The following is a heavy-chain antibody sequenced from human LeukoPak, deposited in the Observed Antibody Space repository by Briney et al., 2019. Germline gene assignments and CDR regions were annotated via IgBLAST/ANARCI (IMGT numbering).Heavy chain of an antibody. V-gene: IGHV3-30*18. CDR1: GFTFSNYG. Sequence: TGGSLRLSCAASGFTFSNYGLHCVRQAPGKGLEWVAGISEDGINQYYADSVKGRFTISRDNSNNTLFLHMNSLRPEDTAVYYCVKDQSGSGRWWGQGTLVTVSS. J-gene: IGHJ4*02. D-gene: IGHD3-10*01. CDR3: VKDQSGSGRW. CDR2: ISEDGINQ.